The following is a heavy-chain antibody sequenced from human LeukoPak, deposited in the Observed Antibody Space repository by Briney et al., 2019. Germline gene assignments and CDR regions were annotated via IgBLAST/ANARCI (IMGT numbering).Heavy chain of an antibody. Sequence: PGRSLGLSCAASGFTFSDYTIHWVRQAPGKGLEWVAVIWYDGSNKYYADSVKGRFTISRDNSKNALYLQMNSLRAEDTAMYYCATNSGSPGGYWGQGTLVTVSS. J-gene: IGHJ4*02. CDR1: GFTFSDYT. V-gene: IGHV3-33*01. CDR3: ATNSGSPGGY. D-gene: IGHD1-26*01. CDR2: IWYDGSNK.